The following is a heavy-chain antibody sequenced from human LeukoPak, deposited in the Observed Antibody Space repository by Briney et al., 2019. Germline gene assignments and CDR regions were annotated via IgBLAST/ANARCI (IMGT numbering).Heavy chain of an antibody. CDR2: IYPGDYDT. Sequence: GESLQISCQGSGYSFTNYWIAWVRQMPGKGLEWMGIIYPGDYDTRYSPSFQGQVTISADKSISTAYLQWRSLKASDTAMYYCARHQDPTALYYSGLDVWGQGTTVTVSS. J-gene: IGHJ6*02. D-gene: IGHD3-10*01. V-gene: IGHV5-51*01. CDR3: ARHQDPTALYYSGLDV. CDR1: GYSFTNYW.